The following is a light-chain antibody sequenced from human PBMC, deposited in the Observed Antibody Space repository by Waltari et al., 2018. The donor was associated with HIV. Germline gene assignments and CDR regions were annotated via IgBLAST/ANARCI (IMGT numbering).Light chain of an antibody. CDR1: KLGDKY. CDR3: QASDTWTV. CDR2: QDT. J-gene: IGLJ2*01. Sequence: SYELTQPPSVSVSPGQTASITCSGDKLGDKYVSWYQQRPGQSPVLLIYQDTKRPSVFPGRFSGSNSGNTATLTISGAQAMDESDYYCQASDTWTVFGGGTKLTVL. V-gene: IGLV3-1*01.